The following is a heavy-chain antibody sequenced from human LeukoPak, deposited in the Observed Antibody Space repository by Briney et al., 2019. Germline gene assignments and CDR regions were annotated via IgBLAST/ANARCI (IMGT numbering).Heavy chain of an antibody. D-gene: IGHD3-16*01. CDR1: GFTFSSYW. Sequence: GGSLRLSCAASGFTFSSYWMSWVRQAPGKGLEWVANIKQDGSNKYYADSVKGRFTISRDNSKNTLYLQMNSLRAEDTAVYYCAKDRGSGYFDYWGQGTLVTVSS. CDR2: IKQDGSNK. CDR3: AKDRGSGYFDY. J-gene: IGHJ4*02. V-gene: IGHV3-7*01.